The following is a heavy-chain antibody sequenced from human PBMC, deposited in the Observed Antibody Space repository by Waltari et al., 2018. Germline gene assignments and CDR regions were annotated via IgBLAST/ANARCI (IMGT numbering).Heavy chain of an antibody. CDR1: GGTFSSYA. CDR2: IIPIFGTA. V-gene: IGHV1-69*05. D-gene: IGHD5-18*01. CDR3: AKNPDTAMVGGYYFDY. Sequence: QVQLVQSGAEVKKPGSSVKVSCKASGGTFSSYAISWVRQAPGQGLEWMGGIIPIFGTANYAQKFQGRVTITTDESTSTAYMELSSLRSEDTAVYYCAKNPDTAMVGGYYFDYWGQGTLVTVSS. J-gene: IGHJ4*02.